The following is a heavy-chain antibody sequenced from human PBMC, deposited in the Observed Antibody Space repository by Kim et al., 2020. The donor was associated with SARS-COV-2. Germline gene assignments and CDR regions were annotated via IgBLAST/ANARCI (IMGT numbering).Heavy chain of an antibody. CDR2: SRNKANSYTT. CDR3: ASSVTVTTGDYYYYSGMDV. CDR1: GFTFSDHY. J-gene: IGHJ6*02. V-gene: IGHV3-72*01. D-gene: IGHD4-17*01. Sequence: GGSLRLSCAASGFTFSDHYMDWVRQAPGKGLEWVSRSRNKANSYTTEYAASVKGRFIISRDDSKNSLYLQMNSLKTEDTAVYYCASSVTVTTGDYYYYSGMDVWGQGTTVTVSS.